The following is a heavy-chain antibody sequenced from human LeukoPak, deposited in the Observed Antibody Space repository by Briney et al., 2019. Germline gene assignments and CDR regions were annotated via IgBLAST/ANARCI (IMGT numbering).Heavy chain of an antibody. CDR1: GGSISSSSYY. D-gene: IGHD3-10*01. J-gene: IGHJ4*02. V-gene: IGHV4-39*07. CDR3: ARGGDGWFGELLTY. Sequence: SETLSLTCTVSGGSISSSSYYWGWIRHPPGKGLEWIGSIYYSGSTYYNPSLKSRVTISVDTSKNQFSLKLSSVTAADTAVYYCARGGDGWFGELLTYWGQGTLVTVSS. CDR2: IYYSGST.